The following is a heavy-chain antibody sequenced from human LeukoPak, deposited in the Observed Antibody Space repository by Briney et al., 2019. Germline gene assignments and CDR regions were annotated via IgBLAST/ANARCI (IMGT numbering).Heavy chain of an antibody. D-gene: IGHD6-19*01. CDR1: GGSISSSSYY. CDR3: ARPHPLAVLAFDI. V-gene: IGHV4-39*01. J-gene: IGHJ3*02. Sequence: PSETLSLTCTVSGGSISSSSYYWGWIRQPPGKGLEWIGSIYYSGSTYYNPSLKSRVTISVDTSKNQFSLKLSSVTAADTAVYYCARPHPLAVLAFDIWGQGTMVTVSS. CDR2: IYYSGST.